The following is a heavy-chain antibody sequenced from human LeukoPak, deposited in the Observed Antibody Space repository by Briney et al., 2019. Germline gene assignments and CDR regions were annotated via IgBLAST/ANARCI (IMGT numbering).Heavy chain of an antibody. D-gene: IGHD5-24*01. V-gene: IGHV4-59*04. CDR2: VSSDGTT. Sequence: PSETLSLTCTVSVHSQTRWYAPCFRQPPGKGLEWMGYVSSDGTTNYIPSLRSRVVMSVATCKNDISLNLTSVTAAITVLYSCAKMDCIVDRCYNHWGRGILVTVSS. CDR1: VHSQTRWY. J-gene: IGHJ4*02. CDR3: AKMDCIVDRCYNH.